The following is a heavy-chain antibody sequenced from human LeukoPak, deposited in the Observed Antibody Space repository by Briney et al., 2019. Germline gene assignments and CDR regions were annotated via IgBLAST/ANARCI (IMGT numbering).Heavy chain of an antibody. CDR2: LRGSGNST. D-gene: IGHD2-2*02. CDR3: ARDLWDCSSTSCYTYFDY. CDR1: GFTFSSHA. J-gene: IGHJ4*02. V-gene: IGHV3-23*01. Sequence: PGGSLRLSCAASGFTFSSHAMSWVRQAPGKGLEWVSGLRGSGNSTYCADSVKSRFTISRDNSKNTLYLQMNSLRAEDTAVYYCARDLWDCSSTSCYTYFDYWGQGTLVTVSS.